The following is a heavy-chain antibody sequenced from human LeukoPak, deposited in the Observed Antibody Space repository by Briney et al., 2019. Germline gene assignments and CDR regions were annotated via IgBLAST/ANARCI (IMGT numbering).Heavy chain of an antibody. J-gene: IGHJ4*02. V-gene: IGHV4-34*01. Sequence: SETLSLTCTVSGGSISYYYWSWIRQPAGKGLEWIGEINHSGSTNYNPSLKSRVTISVDTSKNQFSLKLSSVTAADTAVYYCARESEQLGTDYWGQGTLVTVSS. CDR2: INHSGST. CDR1: GGSISYYY. D-gene: IGHD6-6*01. CDR3: ARESEQLGTDY.